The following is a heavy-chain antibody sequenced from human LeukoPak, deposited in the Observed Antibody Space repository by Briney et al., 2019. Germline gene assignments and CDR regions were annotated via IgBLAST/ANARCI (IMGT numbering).Heavy chain of an antibody. Sequence: SGGSLRLSCAASGFTFSSYAMRWVRQAPGKGLEWVAVISYDGSNKYYADSVKGRFTISRDNSKNTLYLQMNSLRAEDTAVYYCAREVSKLELWISMDVWGQGTTVTVSS. D-gene: IGHD1-7*01. J-gene: IGHJ6*02. V-gene: IGHV3-30-3*01. CDR1: GFTFSSYA. CDR2: ISYDGSNK. CDR3: AREVSKLELWISMDV.